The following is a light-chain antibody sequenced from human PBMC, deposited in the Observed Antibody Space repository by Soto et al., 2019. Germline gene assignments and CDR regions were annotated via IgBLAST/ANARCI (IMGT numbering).Light chain of an antibody. CDR3: QQRSNWPDA. CDR2: GVS. CDR1: QRVSSSS. Sequence: EIVLTQSPATLSLSPGERATLSCRASQRVSSSSLAWYQHKPGQSPRLLIFGVSSRATDIPTRFSGSGSGTDFTLTISSLQPEDFAVYYCQQRSNWPDAFGQGTRLEIK. V-gene: IGKV3D-20*02. J-gene: IGKJ5*01.